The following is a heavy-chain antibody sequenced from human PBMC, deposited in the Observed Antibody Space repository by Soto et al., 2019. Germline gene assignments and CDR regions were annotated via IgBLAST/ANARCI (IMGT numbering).Heavy chain of an antibody. CDR2: ISTDNGNT. J-gene: IGHJ6*02. D-gene: IGHD3-3*01. CDR3: ARDQGITTFRVYSMYYYGMDV. V-gene: IGHV1-18*01. Sequence: SVKVSCKASGYTFTNSGISWVRQAPGQGLEWMGWISTDNGNTNYAQHRQGRVSMTTDTSTSTAYMDLRSLRPDDTAVYYCARDQGITTFRVYSMYYYGMDVWGQGTTVTVSS. CDR1: GYTFTNSG.